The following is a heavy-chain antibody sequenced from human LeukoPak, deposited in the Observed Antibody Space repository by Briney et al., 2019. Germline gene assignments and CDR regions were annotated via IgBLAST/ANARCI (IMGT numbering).Heavy chain of an antibody. J-gene: IGHJ6*03. V-gene: IGHV1-2*04. Sequence: ASVKVSCKASGYTFTGHYIHWVRQAPGQGLEWMGWINPNSGGTNYAQKFQGWVTMTRDTSISTAYMELSRLRSDDTAVYYCAISPNYGDYAYYYYYMDVWGKGTTVTVSS. D-gene: IGHD4-17*01. CDR2: INPNSGGT. CDR3: AISPNYGDYAYYYYYMDV. CDR1: GYTFTGHY.